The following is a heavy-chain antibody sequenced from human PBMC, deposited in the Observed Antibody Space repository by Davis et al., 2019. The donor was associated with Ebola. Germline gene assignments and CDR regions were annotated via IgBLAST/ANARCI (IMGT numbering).Heavy chain of an antibody. CDR3: ARFSGSGWYGGDYYYYYGMDV. Sequence: SETLSLTCTVPGGSISSYYWSWIRQPPGKGLEWIGYIYYSGRTNYNPSLKSRVTISVDTSKNQFSLKLSSVTAADTAVYYCARFSGSGWYGGDYYYYYGMDVWGQGTTVTVSS. J-gene: IGHJ6*02. D-gene: IGHD6-19*01. CDR1: GGSISSYY. V-gene: IGHV4-59*08. CDR2: IYYSGRT.